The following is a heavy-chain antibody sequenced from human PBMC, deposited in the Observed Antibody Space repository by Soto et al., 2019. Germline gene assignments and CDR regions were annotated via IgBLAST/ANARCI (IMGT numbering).Heavy chain of an antibody. J-gene: IGHJ6*03. D-gene: IGHD2-2*01. Sequence: GGSLRLSCAASGFTFSSYWMSWVRQAPGKGLEWVANIKQDGSEKYYVDSVKGRFTISRDNAKNSLYLQMNSLRAEDTVVYYCAFDCSSTSCYNYMDVCGKGTTVTVSS. CDR3: AFDCSSTSCYNYMDV. CDR1: GFTFSSYW. V-gene: IGHV3-7*01. CDR2: IKQDGSEK.